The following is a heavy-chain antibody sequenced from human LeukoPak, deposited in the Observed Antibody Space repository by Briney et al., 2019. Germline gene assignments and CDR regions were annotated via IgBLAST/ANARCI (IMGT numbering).Heavy chain of an antibody. Sequence: SQTLSLTCTVSGGSISSYYWSWIRQPAGKGLEWIGRIYTSGSTNYNPSLKSRVTMSVDTSKNQFSLKLSSVTAADTAVYYCARENSSGWYGGWFDPWGQGTLVTVSS. J-gene: IGHJ5*02. CDR2: IYTSGST. CDR1: GGSISSYY. CDR3: ARENSSGWYGGWFDP. D-gene: IGHD6-19*01. V-gene: IGHV4-4*07.